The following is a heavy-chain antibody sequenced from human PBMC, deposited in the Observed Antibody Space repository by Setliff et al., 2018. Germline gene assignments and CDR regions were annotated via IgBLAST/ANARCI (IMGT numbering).Heavy chain of an antibody. CDR3: TRTPCSSSRCLSQLDY. CDR1: GFSLSDHY. Sequence: GGSLRLSCAASGFSLSDHYVDWVRQAPGKGLEWVGRFRDKASGYTTEYVASVKGRFTISRDDSKNSRDLQMSSLKTEDTAVYYCTRTPCSSSRCLSQLDYWGQGTLVTVSS. V-gene: IGHV3-72*01. CDR2: FRDKASGYTT. J-gene: IGHJ4*02. D-gene: IGHD2-2*01.